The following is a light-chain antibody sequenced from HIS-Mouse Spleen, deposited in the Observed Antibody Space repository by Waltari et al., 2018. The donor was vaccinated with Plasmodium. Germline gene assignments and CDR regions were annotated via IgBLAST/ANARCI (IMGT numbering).Light chain of an antibody. J-gene: IGLJ2*01. CDR3: QAWDSSTVV. Sequence: SYELNQPPSVSVSPGQPASHNCPGDKLGHNSPFLYQQKPGQAPVLVIYQDSKRPSGIPERFSGSNSGNTATLTISGTQAMDEADYYCQAWDSSTVVFGGGTKLTVL. CDR1: KLGHNS. V-gene: IGLV3-1*01. CDR2: QDS.